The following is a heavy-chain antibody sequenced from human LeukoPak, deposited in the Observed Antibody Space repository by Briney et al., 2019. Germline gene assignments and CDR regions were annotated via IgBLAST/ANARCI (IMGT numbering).Heavy chain of an antibody. CDR2: AEAT. D-gene: IGHD3-3*01. V-gene: IGHV3-49*02. Sequence: AEATEYAASVKGRFTFSRDDSNSIAHLQMNSLETEDTAVYYCSRGLRFPDVWGKGTTVTVSS. J-gene: IGHJ6*04. CDR3: SRGLRFPDV.